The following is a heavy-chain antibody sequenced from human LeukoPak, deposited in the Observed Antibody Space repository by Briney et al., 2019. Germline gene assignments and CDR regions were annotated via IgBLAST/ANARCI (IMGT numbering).Heavy chain of an antibody. CDR2: INHSGST. J-gene: IGHJ4*02. CDR1: GGSFSGYY. Sequence: SETLSLTCAVYGGSFSGYYWSWIRQPPGKGLEWIGEINHSGSTNYNPSLKSRVTISVDTSKNQFSLKLSSATAADTAVYYCARARYDFSSGYYPQYYFDYWGQGTLVTVSS. CDR3: ARARYDFSSGYYPQYYFDY. V-gene: IGHV4-34*01. D-gene: IGHD3-3*01.